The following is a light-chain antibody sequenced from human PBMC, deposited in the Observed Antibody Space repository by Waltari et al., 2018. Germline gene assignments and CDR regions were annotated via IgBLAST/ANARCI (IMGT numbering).Light chain of an antibody. Sequence: EIVMTQSPATLSVSPGERATLSCRASQSISFNLAWYQQKPGQAPRLLIYGASTRASCIPARFIGSGSGTDFSRTISSLQSEDFAVYFCQQYNTGPPCTFGQGTKVEVK. J-gene: IGKJ1*01. CDR1: QSISFN. V-gene: IGKV3-15*01. CDR2: GAS. CDR3: QQYNTGPPCT.